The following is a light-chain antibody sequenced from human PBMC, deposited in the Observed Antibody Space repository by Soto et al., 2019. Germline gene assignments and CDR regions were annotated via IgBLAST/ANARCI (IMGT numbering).Light chain of an antibody. CDR2: EVS. V-gene: IGLV2-14*01. CDR3: SSSTSSSARV. Sequence: QSALTQPASVSGSPGQSITISCTGTSSDVGGYNYVSWYQQHPGKAPKLMIYEVSNRPSGVSNRFSGSKSGNTASLTISGLQAEEEADYYCSSSTSSSARVFGGGTKLTVL. CDR1: SSDVGGYNY. J-gene: IGLJ3*02.